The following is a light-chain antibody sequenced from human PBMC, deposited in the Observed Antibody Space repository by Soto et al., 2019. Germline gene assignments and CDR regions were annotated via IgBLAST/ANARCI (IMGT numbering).Light chain of an antibody. J-gene: IGLJ2*01. V-gene: IGLV2-14*01. CDR2: DVS. CDR1: SSDVGGYNY. CDR3: SSYASGNTQV. Sequence: QSALTQPASVSGSPGQSITVSCIGTSSDVGGYNYVSWYQQHPGKAPKLMIHDVSDRPSGVSNRFSASKSGNTASLTISGLQAEDEAYYYCSSYASGNTQVFGAGTMVTVL.